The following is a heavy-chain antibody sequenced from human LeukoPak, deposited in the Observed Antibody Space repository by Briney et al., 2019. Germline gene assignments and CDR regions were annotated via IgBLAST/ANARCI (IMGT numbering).Heavy chain of an antibody. D-gene: IGHD3-10*01. CDR3: AKGFGELSLA. Sequence: QPGGSLRLSCAASGFTFSSYSMNWVRQAPGKGLEWVSYISSSSSTIYYADSVKGRFTISRDNSKNTLYLQMNSLRAEDTAVYYCAKGFGELSLAWGQGTLVTVSS. CDR1: GFTFSSYS. CDR2: ISSSSSTI. J-gene: IGHJ4*02. V-gene: IGHV3-48*01.